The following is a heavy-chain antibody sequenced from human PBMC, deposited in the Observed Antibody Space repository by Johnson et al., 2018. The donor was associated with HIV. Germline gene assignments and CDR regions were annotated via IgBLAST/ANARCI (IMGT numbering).Heavy chain of an antibody. CDR3: VRGGATSYDAFDI. J-gene: IGHJ3*02. Sequence: QVQVVESGGGVVQPGRSLRLSCAASGFSFSSYGMHWVRQAPGKGLEWVANIWYDGSNKYYADSVKGRFTISRDNSKNTLYLQMNSLRVGDTAVYYCVRGGATSYDAFDIWGQGTMVTVSS. CDR1: GFSFSSYG. CDR2: IWYDGSNK. D-gene: IGHD1-26*01. V-gene: IGHV3-33*01.